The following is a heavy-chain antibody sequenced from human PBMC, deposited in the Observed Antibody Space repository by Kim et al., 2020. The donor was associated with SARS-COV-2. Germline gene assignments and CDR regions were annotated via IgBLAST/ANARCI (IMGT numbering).Heavy chain of an antibody. CDR3: ARDDSSGYYLLDY. V-gene: IGHV1-3*01. D-gene: IGHD3-22*01. J-gene: IGHJ4*02. Sequence: KYSTKFRGRVTVTRDPTASTASLELSRLKSEDTAVYYCARDDSSGYYLLDYWGQGTLVTVSS.